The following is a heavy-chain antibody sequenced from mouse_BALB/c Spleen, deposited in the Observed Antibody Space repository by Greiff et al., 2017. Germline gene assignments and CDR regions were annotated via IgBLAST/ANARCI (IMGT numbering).Heavy chain of an antibody. J-gene: IGHJ4*01. D-gene: IGHD1-1*01. CDR3: ARERDYYGSSFLYAMDY. V-gene: IGHV2-9*02. Sequence: VQLQESGPGLVAPSQSLSITCTVSGFSLTSYGVHWVRQPPGKGLEWLGVIWAGGSTNYNSALMSRLSISKDNSKSQVFLKMNSLQTDDTAMYYCARERDYYGSSFLYAMDYWGQGTSVTVSS. CDR2: IWAGGST. CDR1: GFSLTSYG.